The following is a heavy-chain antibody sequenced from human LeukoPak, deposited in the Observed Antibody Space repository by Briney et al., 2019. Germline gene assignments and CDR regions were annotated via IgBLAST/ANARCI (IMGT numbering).Heavy chain of an antibody. CDR3: AKSPYSSSWPYFDY. V-gene: IGHV3-9*01. D-gene: IGHD6-13*01. CDR2: ISWNSGSI. Sequence: GGSLRLSCAASGFTLDDYAMHWVRQAPGKGLEWVSGISWNSGSIGYADSVKGRFTISRDNAKNSLYLQMNSLRAEDTALYYCAKSPYSSSWPYFDYWGQGTLVTVSS. J-gene: IGHJ4*02. CDR1: GFTLDDYA.